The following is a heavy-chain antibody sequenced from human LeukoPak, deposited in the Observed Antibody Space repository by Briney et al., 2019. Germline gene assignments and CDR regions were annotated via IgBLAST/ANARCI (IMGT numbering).Heavy chain of an antibody. CDR1: GFTFSSYA. V-gene: IGHV3-23*01. D-gene: IGHD5-18*01. CDR2: ISGSGGST. J-gene: IGHJ4*02. Sequence: GGSLRLSCAASGFTFSSYAMSWVRQAPGKGLEWVSAISGSGGSTYYADSVKGRFTISRDNAKNTLYLQMNSLRTEDTAVYYCARGGYSYSLDYWGQGTLVTVSS. CDR3: ARGGYSYSLDY.